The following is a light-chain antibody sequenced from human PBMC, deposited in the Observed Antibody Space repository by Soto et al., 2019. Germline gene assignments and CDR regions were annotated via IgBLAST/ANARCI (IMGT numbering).Light chain of an antibody. CDR2: DAS. Sequence: IQMTQSPATLSASVGDRVTITCRASQSVRSWLAWYQQKPGTAPKLLIFDASRLESGVPSRFSGSASGTEFTLTISSLQPEDVATYSCQQYDNYPLTSGGGTMV. CDR1: QSVRSW. CDR3: QQYDNYPLT. J-gene: IGKJ4*01. V-gene: IGKV1-5*01.